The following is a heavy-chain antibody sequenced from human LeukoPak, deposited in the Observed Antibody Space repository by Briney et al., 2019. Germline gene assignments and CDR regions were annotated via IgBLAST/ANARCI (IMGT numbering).Heavy chain of an antibody. J-gene: IGHJ4*02. CDR3: AKVRYCSGVNCYPDDN. CDR2: IRYDGNNK. V-gene: IGHV3-30*02. Sequence: XXXSXXASGLTXSDYSMHWVRQAPGKGLNWVAFIRYDGNNKYYADSVKGRFTISRDNSKNMLYPEMNSLSTEDTAVYYCAKVRYCSGVNCYPDDNWGQGTLVTVSS. D-gene: IGHD2-15*01. CDR1: GLTXSDYS.